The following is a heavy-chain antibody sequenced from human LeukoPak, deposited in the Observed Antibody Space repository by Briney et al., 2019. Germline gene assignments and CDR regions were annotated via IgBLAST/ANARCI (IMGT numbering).Heavy chain of an antibody. CDR1: GGSFSGYY. Sequence: PSETLSLTCAVYGGSFSGYYWSWIRQPPGKGLEWIGEINHSGSTNYNPSLKSRVTISVDTSKNQFSLKLSSVTAADTAVYYCARGRTYYYGSGRPTRYYYYYYYMDVWGKGTTVTVSS. CDR2: INHSGST. J-gene: IGHJ6*03. V-gene: IGHV4-34*01. D-gene: IGHD3-10*01. CDR3: ARGRTYYYGSGRPTRYYYYYYYMDV.